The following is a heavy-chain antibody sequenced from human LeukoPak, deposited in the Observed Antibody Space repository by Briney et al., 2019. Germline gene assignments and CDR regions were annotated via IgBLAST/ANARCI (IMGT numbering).Heavy chain of an antibody. D-gene: IGHD6-6*01. CDR2: ISPSGDTI. CDR3: AREYSSSSGSVSDY. CDR1: GFTFSRYS. V-gene: IGHV3-48*02. Sequence: GGSLRLSCAASGFTFSRYSMTWVRLAPGKGLEWISYISPSGDTIYYADSVKGRFTISRDKAKNSLYLQMNSLRDEDAAVYYCAREYSSSSGSVSDYWGQGTLVTVSS. J-gene: IGHJ4*02.